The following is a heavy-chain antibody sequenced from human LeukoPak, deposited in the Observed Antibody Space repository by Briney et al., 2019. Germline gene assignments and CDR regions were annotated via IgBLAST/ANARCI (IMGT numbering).Heavy chain of an antibody. J-gene: IGHJ4*02. V-gene: IGHV3-21*01. CDR1: GFSLRRYS. CDR2: MSNIGNHL. D-gene: IGHD6-19*01. CDR3: VRDGDISGCVDFDY. Sequence: PGGSLRLSCVASGFSLRRYSMGWVRQAPGKGLEWVSSMSNIGNHLYYADSVKGRFTISRDNAKNSLYLQLNSLRGEDTAVYYCVRDGDISGCVDFDYWGQGALVTVSS.